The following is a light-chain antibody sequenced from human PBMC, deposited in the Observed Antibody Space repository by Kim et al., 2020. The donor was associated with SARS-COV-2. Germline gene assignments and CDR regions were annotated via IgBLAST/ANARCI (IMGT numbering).Light chain of an antibody. CDR2: GAS. CDR3: QQYGYWRS. J-gene: IGKJ5*01. Sequence: EIVMTQSPATLSVSPGERATLSCRASQDIGSGLSWYQQKPCQAPRVLIYGASTRAAGIPARFSGSGSGTEFTLTISSLQSDDFAIYYCQQYGYWRSFGQGTRLEIK. CDR1: QDIGSG. V-gene: IGKV3-15*01.